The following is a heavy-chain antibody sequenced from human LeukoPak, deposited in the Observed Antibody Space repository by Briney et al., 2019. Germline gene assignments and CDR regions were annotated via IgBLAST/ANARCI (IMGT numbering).Heavy chain of an antibody. CDR3: AAFDGYNFRIDY. V-gene: IGHV4-59*08. CDR2: IYYSGST. CDR1: GGSISSYY. D-gene: IGHD5-24*01. J-gene: IGHJ4*02. Sequence: SETLSLTCTVSGGSISSYYWSWIRQPPGKGLEWIGYIYYSGSTTYNPSLKSRVTISVDTSENQFSLNLSSVTPADTAVYYCAAFDGYNFRIDYWGQGTLVTVSS.